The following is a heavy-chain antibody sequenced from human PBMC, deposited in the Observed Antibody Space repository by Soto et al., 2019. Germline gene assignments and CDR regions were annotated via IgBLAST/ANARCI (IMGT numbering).Heavy chain of an antibody. D-gene: IGHD2-21*01. CDR1: GYSFTSYW. CDR2: IDPSDSYT. J-gene: IGHJ6*02. CDR3: ARLVAGFYYYYGMDV. Sequence: GESLKISCKGSGYSFTSYWISWVRQMPGKGLEWMGRIDPSDSYTNYSPSFQGHVTISADKSISTAYLQWSSLKASDTAMYYCARLVAGFYYYYGMDVWGQGTTVTVSS. V-gene: IGHV5-10-1*01.